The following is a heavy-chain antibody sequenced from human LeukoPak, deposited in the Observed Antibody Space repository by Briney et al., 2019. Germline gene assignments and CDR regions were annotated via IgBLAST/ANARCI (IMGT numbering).Heavy chain of an antibody. D-gene: IGHD3-16*01. J-gene: IGHJ4*02. Sequence: SETLPLTCTVSGGSISSSSYYWGWIRQPPGKGLEWIGSIYYSGSTYYNPSLKSRVTISVDTSKNQFSLKLSSVTAADTAVYYCARQGLSRWGEDYFDYWGQGTLVTVSS. CDR2: IYYSGST. CDR3: ARQGLSRWGEDYFDY. CDR1: GGSISSSSYY. V-gene: IGHV4-39*01.